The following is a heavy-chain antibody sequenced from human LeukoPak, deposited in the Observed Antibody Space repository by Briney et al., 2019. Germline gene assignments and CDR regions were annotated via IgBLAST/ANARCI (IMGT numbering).Heavy chain of an antibody. D-gene: IGHD3-22*01. Sequence: SETLSLACAVYVGSLRGFYWRGVSDPPARGLVGVGEINQSGSTNYNPYLKSRVTISVDTSKNQFSLKLSSVTDADTAVYYCAIVGVITMIVNYWGQGALVTVSS. V-gene: IGHV4-34*01. CDR3: AIVGVITMIVNY. J-gene: IGHJ4*02. CDR1: VGSLRGFY. CDR2: INQSGST.